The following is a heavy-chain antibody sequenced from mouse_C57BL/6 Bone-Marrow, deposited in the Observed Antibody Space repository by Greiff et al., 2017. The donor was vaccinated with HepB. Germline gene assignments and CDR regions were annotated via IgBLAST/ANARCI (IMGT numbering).Heavy chain of an antibody. J-gene: IGHJ4*01. CDR1: GYTFTSYW. CDR3: ARRENYSNLYAMDY. D-gene: IGHD2-5*01. CDR2: IDPSDSYT. V-gene: IGHV1-69*01. Sequence: VQLQQPGAELVMPGASVKLSCKASGYTFTSYWMHWVKQRPGQGLEWIGEIDPSDSYTNYNQKFKGKSTLTVDKSSSTAYMQLSSLTSEDSAVYYCARRENYSNLYAMDYWGQGTSVTVSS.